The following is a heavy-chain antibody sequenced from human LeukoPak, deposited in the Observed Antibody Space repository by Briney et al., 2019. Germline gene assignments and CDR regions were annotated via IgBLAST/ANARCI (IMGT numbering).Heavy chain of an antibody. J-gene: IGHJ4*02. D-gene: IGHD5-18*01. CDR2: IYYSGST. CDR1: GGSINSGGYY. Sequence: SETLSLTCTVSGGSINSGGYYWSWIRQHPGKGLEWIGYIYYSGSTYYNPSLKSRVTISVDTSKNQFSLKLSSVTAADTAVYYCARQEDSYDALDYWGQGTLVTVSS. V-gene: IGHV4-31*03. CDR3: ARQEDSYDALDY.